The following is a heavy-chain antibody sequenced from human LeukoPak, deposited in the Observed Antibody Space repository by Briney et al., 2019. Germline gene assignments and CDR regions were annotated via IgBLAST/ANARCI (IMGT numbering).Heavy chain of an antibody. D-gene: IGHD2-2*01. CDR2: IIPIFGTA. V-gene: IGHV1-69*13. CDR3: ARERTPAGFLGYCSSTSCYDFDY. Sequence: SVKVSRKASGGTFSSYAISWVRQAPGQGLEWMGGIIPIFGTANYAQKFQGRVTITADESTSTAYMELSSLRSEDTAVYYCARERTPAGFLGYCSSTSCYDFDYWGQGTLVTVSS. CDR1: GGTFSSYA. J-gene: IGHJ4*02.